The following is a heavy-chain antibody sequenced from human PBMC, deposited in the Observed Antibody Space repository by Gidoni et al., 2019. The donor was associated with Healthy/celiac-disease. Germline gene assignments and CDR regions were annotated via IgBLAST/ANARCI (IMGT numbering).Heavy chain of an antibody. CDR1: GGTFSSYA. CDR2: SIPIFGTA. V-gene: IGHV1-69*01. J-gene: IGHJ4*02. Sequence: QVQLVQSGAEVKKPGSSVTVSCKASGGTFSSYAISWVRQAPGQGLEWMGGSIPIFGTANYAQKFQGRGTITADESTSTAYMELSSLRSEDTAVYYCARGASRGYSLNLDYWGQGTLVTVSS. D-gene: IGHD5-18*01. CDR3: ARGASRGYSLNLDY.